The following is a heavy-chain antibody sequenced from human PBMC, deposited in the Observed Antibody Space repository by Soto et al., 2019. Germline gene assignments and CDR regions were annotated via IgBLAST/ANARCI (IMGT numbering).Heavy chain of an antibody. Sequence: GESLKISCKGSGYSFTSYWIGWVRQMPGKGLEWMGIIYPGDSDTRYSPSFQGQVTISADKSISTAYLQWSSLKASDTAMYYCASSRNYDFWSGSYKHYYGMDVWDHGTTVTVSS. D-gene: IGHD3-3*01. CDR2: IYPGDSDT. V-gene: IGHV5-51*01. CDR3: ASSRNYDFWSGSYKHYYGMDV. CDR1: GYSFTSYW. J-gene: IGHJ6*02.